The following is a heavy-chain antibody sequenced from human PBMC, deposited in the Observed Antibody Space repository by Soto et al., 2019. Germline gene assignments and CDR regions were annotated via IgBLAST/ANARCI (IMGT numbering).Heavy chain of an antibody. Sequence: QITLKESGPTLVKPTQPLTLTRTFSGLSLSTSGVGVGWIRQPPGKALEGLALIFWDDDKRYSPSLKSRLTIPKDHYTNQVVLTMTNMDTVDTATYYCAHRLVNYDMMTGYYPLYYFYYWGPGTLGTVSS. D-gene: IGHD3-9*01. CDR1: GLSLSTSGVG. CDR2: IFWDDDK. V-gene: IGHV2-5*02. J-gene: IGHJ4*02. CDR3: AHRLVNYDMMTGYYPLYYFYY.